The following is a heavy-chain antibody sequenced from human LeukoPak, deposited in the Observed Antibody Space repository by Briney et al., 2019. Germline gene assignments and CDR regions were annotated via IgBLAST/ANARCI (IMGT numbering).Heavy chain of an antibody. CDR2: IFHSGTT. J-gene: IGHJ4*02. V-gene: IGHV4-59*12. Sequence: SETLSLTCTVSGGSIGTYFWSWIRQPPGKGLEWIGYIFHSGTTNYNPSLKSRVTISVDKSKNQFSLKLSSVTAADTAVYYCARGPVGATTRFDYWGQGTLVTVSS. D-gene: IGHD1-26*01. CDR3: ARGPVGATTRFDY. CDR1: GGSIGTYF.